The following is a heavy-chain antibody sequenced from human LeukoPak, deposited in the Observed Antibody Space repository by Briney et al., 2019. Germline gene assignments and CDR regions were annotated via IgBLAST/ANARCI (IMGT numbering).Heavy chain of an antibody. CDR2: IKQDGSEK. J-gene: IGHJ5*02. CDR1: GFTFSSYW. Sequence: GGSLRLSCAASGFTFSSYWMSWVRQAPGKGLEWVANIKQDGSEKYYVDSVKGRFTISRDNAKNSLYLQMNSLRAEDTAVYYCAKDRNWNYEGNWFDPWGQGTLVTVSS. V-gene: IGHV3-7*01. CDR3: AKDRNWNYEGNWFDP. D-gene: IGHD1-7*01.